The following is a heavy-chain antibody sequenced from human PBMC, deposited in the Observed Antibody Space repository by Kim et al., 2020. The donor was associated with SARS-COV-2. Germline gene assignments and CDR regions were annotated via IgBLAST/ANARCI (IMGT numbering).Heavy chain of an antibody. Sequence: SETLSLTCAVSGGSISSSNWWSWVRQPPGKGLEWIGEIYHSGSTNYNPSLKSRVTISVDKSKNQFSLKLSSVTAADTAVYYCARGSSWESKYFQHWGQGTLVTVSS. V-gene: IGHV4-4*02. CDR3: ARGSSWESKYFQH. CDR2: IYHSGST. CDR1: GGSISSSNW. J-gene: IGHJ1*01. D-gene: IGHD6-13*01.